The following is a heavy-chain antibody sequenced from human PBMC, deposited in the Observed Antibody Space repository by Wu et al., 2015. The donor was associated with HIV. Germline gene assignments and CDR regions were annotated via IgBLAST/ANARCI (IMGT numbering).Heavy chain of an antibody. CDR2: IVPLFDAP. CDR3: ARGRSRTYSSWLDY. D-gene: IGHD6-13*01. V-gene: IGHV1-69*13. J-gene: IGHJ4*02. CDR1: GGTFSSYA. Sequence: QVQLVQSGAEVKKPGSSVRVSCKASGGTFSSYAINWVRQAPGQGLEWMGRIVPLFDAPNYSQKFHDRLTITADRSTTTAYMELSNLKSEDTAVYYCARGRSRTYSSWLDYWGQGTLVTVSS.